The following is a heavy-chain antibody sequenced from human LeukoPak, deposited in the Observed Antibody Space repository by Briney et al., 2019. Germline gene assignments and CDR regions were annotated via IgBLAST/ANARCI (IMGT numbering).Heavy chain of an antibody. CDR3: ARRLGRKFGERFYYYHYMDV. CDR1: GGSFSGYY. D-gene: IGHD3-10*01. CDR2: INHSGST. J-gene: IGHJ6*03. V-gene: IGHV4-34*01. Sequence: SETLSLTCAVYGGSFSGYYWSWIRQPPGKGLEWIGEINHSGSTKYNPSLKSRVTISVDTSKNQFSLKLSSVTAADTAVYYCARRLGRKFGERFYYYHYMDVWGKGTTVTISS.